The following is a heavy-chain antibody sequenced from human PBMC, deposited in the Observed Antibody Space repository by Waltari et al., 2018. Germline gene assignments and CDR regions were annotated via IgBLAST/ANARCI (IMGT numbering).Heavy chain of an antibody. Sequence: QAQLQESGPGLVKPSETLSLTCTVSGGSISSHYWSWIRQPPGKGLEWIGYIYYSGSPNYNPSLKSRVTISVDTSKNQFSLKLSSVTAADTAVYYCARSSGSGSYFWFDPWGQGTLVTVSS. CDR2: IYYSGSP. J-gene: IGHJ5*02. V-gene: IGHV4-59*11. CDR3: ARSSGSGSYFWFDP. CDR1: GGSISSHY. D-gene: IGHD3-10*01.